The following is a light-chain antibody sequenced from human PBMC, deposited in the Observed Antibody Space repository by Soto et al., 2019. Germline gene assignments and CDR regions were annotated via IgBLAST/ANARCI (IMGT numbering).Light chain of an antibody. Sequence: EIVLKQSPGTLPLSPGERAALSCRAIQIVYGRQLAWYQHKPGQAPRLLMYGVSSRATGIPDRFTGSGSGADFTLTISRLEPEDFAVYYCQVYGPSPPITFGQGTRLE. CDR2: GVS. J-gene: IGKJ5*01. CDR1: QIVYGRQ. CDR3: QVYGPSPPIT. V-gene: IGKV3-20*01.